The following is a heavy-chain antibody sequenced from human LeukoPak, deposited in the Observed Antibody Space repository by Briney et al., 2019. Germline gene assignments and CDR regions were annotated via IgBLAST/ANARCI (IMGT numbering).Heavy chain of an antibody. D-gene: IGHD6-19*01. CDR3: ATRAGVAVADSYYYYGLDV. V-gene: IGHV3-23*01. Sequence: GGSLRLSCAASGFTFSSYAMTWVRQAPGKGLEWVSRITGSGGSTYYADSVKGRFTISRDDSKNTLYLQMNSLRADDTAVYYCATRAGVAVADSYYYYGLDVWGQGTTVTVSS. J-gene: IGHJ6*02. CDR1: GFTFSSYA. CDR2: ITGSGGST.